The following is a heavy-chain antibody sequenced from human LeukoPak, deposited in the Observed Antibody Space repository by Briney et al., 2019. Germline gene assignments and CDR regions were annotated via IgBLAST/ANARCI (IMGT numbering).Heavy chain of an antibody. CDR2: ISSDGSNK. J-gene: IGHJ4*02. V-gene: IGHV3-30*18. CDR1: GFXLSTYG. CDR3: AKPQVTANWYYFHY. D-gene: IGHD2-21*02. Sequence: GGSLRLSCAASGFXLSTYGIHWVRQAPGKGLEWVAVISSDGSNKFYADSVKGRFTISRDGSKNTLYLQMNSLRPDDTAAYFCAKPQVTANWYYFHYWGQGTLVTVSS.